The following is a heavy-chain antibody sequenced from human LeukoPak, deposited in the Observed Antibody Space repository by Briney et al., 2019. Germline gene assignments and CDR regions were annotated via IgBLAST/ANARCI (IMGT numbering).Heavy chain of an antibody. CDR2: INAGNGNT. V-gene: IGHV1-3*01. CDR1: GYTFTSYA. CDR3: ARDTSSGWYYYYGMDV. J-gene: IGHJ6*02. Sequence: ASVKVSCKASGYTFTSYAMHWVRQAPGERLEWMGWINAGNGNTKYSQKFQGRVTITRDTSASTAYMELSSLRSEDTAVYYCARDTSSGWYYYYGMDVWGQGTTLTVSS. D-gene: IGHD6-19*01.